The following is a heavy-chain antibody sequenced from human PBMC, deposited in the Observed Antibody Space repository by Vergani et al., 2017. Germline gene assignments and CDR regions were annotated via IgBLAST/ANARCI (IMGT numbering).Heavy chain of an antibody. Sequence: EVQLLESGGDLVQPGGSLRLSCAASGFTFNHYAMNWVRQAPGKGLECVSGISGSGGSTYYAGSVKGRFTISRDSSKNTLYLQMHSLSAGDTAVYYCAKAKPRNSGYDNLSSYHAMDVWGKGTTVTVSS. V-gene: IGHV3-23*01. CDR3: AKAKPRNSGYDNLSSYHAMDV. J-gene: IGHJ6*04. D-gene: IGHD5-12*01. CDR2: ISGSGGST. CDR1: GFTFNHYA.